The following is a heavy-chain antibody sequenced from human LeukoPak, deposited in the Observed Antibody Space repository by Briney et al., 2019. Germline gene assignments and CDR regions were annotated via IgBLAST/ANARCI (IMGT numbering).Heavy chain of an antibody. Sequence: GGSLRLSCAASGFTFSSDWMHWVRQAPGKGLEWVAVISYDGSNKYYADSVKGRFTISRDNSKNTLYLQMNSLRAEDTAVYYCARAQRLGELSLVSFDYWGQGTLVTVSS. D-gene: IGHD3-16*02. CDR1: GFTFSSDW. CDR3: ARAQRLGELSLVSFDY. V-gene: IGHV3-30-3*01. CDR2: ISYDGSNK. J-gene: IGHJ4*02.